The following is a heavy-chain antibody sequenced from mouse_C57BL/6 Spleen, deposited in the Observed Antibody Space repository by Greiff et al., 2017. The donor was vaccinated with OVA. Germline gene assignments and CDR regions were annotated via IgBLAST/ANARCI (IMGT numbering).Heavy chain of an antibody. V-gene: IGHV1-42*01. D-gene: IGHD1-1*01. CDR3: ARPSLRSYYFDY. CDR2: INPSTGGT. CDR1: GYSFTGYY. J-gene: IGHJ2*01. Sequence: VQLQQSGPELVKPGASVKISCKASGYSFTGYYMNWVKQSPEKSLEWIGEINPSTGGTTYNQKFKAKATLTVDKSSSTAYMQLKSLTSEDSAVYYCARPSLRSYYFDYWGQGTTLTVSS.